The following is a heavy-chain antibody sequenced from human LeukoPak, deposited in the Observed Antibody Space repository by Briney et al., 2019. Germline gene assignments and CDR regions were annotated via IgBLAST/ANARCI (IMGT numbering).Heavy chain of an antibody. CDR3: TTFKGYYYYYMDV. V-gene: IGHV3-15*01. CDR1: GLTFTKAW. Sequence: PGGSLTLSCAASGLTFTKAWMSWVRQAPGKGLEWIGRIKSKRDGGTTDYAAPVQGRFTISRDDSKNTLYLQMNSLKTEDTAVYYCTTFKGYYYYYMDVWGKGTTVTVSS. J-gene: IGHJ6*03. CDR2: IKSKRDGGTT.